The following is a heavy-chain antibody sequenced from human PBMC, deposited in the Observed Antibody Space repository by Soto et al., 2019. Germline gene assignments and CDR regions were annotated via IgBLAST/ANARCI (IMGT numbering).Heavy chain of an antibody. D-gene: IGHD6-13*01. CDR2: ISSNGVST. CDR1: GFTFSSYS. Sequence: PGGSLRLSGSASGFTFSSYSIHWVRQAPGKGLEYVSAISSNGVSTYYADSVKGRFTISRDNSKNTLYLQMSSLRAEDTAVYYCVNLRPAADYFDYLGQGTLVTVSS. CDR3: VNLRPAADYFDY. V-gene: IGHV3-64D*06. J-gene: IGHJ4*02.